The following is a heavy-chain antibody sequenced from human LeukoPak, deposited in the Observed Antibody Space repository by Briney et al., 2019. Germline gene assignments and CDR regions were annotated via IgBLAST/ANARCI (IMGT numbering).Heavy chain of an antibody. CDR3: AKDPGYDSRDLGY. D-gene: IGHD3-22*01. V-gene: IGHV3-23*01. CDR2: ISGSGGST. Sequence: GGSLRLSCAASGFTFSNARMSWVRQAPGKGLEWVSAISGSGGSTYYADSVKGRFTISRDNSKNTLYVQMNSLRVEDTAVYYCAKDPGYDSRDLGYWGQGTLVTVSS. J-gene: IGHJ4*02. CDR1: GFTFSNAR.